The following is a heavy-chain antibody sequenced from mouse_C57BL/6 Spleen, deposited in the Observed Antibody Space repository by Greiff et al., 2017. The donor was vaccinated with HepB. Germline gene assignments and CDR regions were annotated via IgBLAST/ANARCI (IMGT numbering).Heavy chain of an antibody. J-gene: IGHJ2*01. V-gene: IGHV1-64*01. CDR1: GYTFTSYW. CDR3: ARFGMIRGLYFDY. D-gene: IGHD2-4*01. CDR2: IHPNSGST. Sequence: QVQLQQPGAELVKPGASVKLSCKASGYTFTSYWMHWVKQRPGQGLEWIGMIHPNSGSTNYNEKFKSKATLTVDKSSSTAYMQLSSLTSEDSAVYYCARFGMIRGLYFDYWGQGTTLTVSS.